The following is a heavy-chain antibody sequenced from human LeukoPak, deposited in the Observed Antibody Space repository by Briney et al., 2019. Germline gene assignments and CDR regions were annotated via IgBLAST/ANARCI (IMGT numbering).Heavy chain of an antibody. V-gene: IGHV3-33*01. D-gene: IGHD1-14*01. Sequence: GGSLRLSCAASGFTFSSYGMHWVRQAPGKGLEWVAVIWYDGSNKYYADSMKGRFTISRDNSKNTLYLQMNSLRAEDTAVYYCARDHHTITDYYYGMDVWGKGTTVTVSS. CDR1: GFTFSSYG. J-gene: IGHJ6*04. CDR3: ARDHHTITDYYYGMDV. CDR2: IWYDGSNK.